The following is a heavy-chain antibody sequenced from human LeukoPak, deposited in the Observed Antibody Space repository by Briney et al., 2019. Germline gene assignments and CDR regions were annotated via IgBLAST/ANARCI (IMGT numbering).Heavy chain of an antibody. V-gene: IGHV3-48*02. CDR2: VRSSSSAI. D-gene: IGHD4-17*01. J-gene: IGHJ3*02. Sequence: PGGSLRLSCAASGFTFSAYGMNWLRQAPGKGLEWLSYVRSSSSAIYYADSVKGRFTISRENAKNSVYLQMNSLRDEDTAVYYCARVIHGDYGAFDIWGQGTMVTVSS. CDR3: ARVIHGDYGAFDI. CDR1: GFTFSAYG.